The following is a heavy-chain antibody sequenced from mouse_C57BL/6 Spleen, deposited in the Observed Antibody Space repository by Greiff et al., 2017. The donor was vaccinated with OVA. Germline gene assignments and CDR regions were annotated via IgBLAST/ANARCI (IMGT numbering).Heavy chain of an antibody. CDR2: INPNNGGT. V-gene: IGHV1-22*01. D-gene: IGHD2-4*01. CDR1: GYTFTDYN. Sequence: EVQLQQSGPELVKPGASVKMSCKASGYTFTDYNMHWVKQSHGKSLEWIGYINPNNGGTSYNQKFKGKATLTVNKSSSTAYMELRSLTSEDSAVYYCATGDYDYDDFDYWGQGTTLTVSS. J-gene: IGHJ2*01. CDR3: ATGDYDYDDFDY.